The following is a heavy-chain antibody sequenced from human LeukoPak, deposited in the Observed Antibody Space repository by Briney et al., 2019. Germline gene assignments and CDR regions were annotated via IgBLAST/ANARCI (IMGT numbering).Heavy chain of an antibody. J-gene: IGHJ3*01. V-gene: IGHV1-2*02. CDR3: ARELGRNAFDV. CDR1: GYTFSDNH. D-gene: IGHD7-27*01. Sequence: ASVKVSCKASGYTFSDNHMYWMRQATGQGLECMGWISPNSGGTNYAQKFQGRITMTGDTSISTGYMELSSLRSDDAAVYFCARELGRNAFDVWGQGTLVTVSS. CDR2: ISPNSGGT.